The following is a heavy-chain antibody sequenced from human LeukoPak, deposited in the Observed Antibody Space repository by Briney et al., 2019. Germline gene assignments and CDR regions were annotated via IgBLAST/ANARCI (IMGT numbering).Heavy chain of an antibody. Sequence: GGSLRLSCAASGFIFSSYSMNWVRQAPGKGLEWVSYISGHSSTIYYADSVKGRFTISRDNAKNSLYLQMNSLRAEDTAVYYCARSMSGYHYYYYMDVWGKGTTVTVSS. J-gene: IGHJ6*03. CDR1: GFIFSSYS. CDR3: ARSMSGYHYYYYMDV. CDR2: ISGHSSTI. D-gene: IGHD3-3*01. V-gene: IGHV3-48*01.